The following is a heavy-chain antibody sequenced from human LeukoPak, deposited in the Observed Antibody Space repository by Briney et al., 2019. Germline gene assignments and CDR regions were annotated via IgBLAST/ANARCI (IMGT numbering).Heavy chain of an antibody. Sequence: GESLKISCKGSGYRFNAYWIAWVRQMPGKGLEWMGIIYPDDSDTRYSPSFQGQVTISADKSIATAYLQWSSLKASDTAMYYCARPVEMATSPFDYWGQGTLVTVSS. V-gene: IGHV5-51*01. J-gene: IGHJ4*02. D-gene: IGHD5-24*01. CDR3: ARPVEMATSPFDY. CDR2: IYPDDSDT. CDR1: GYRFNAYW.